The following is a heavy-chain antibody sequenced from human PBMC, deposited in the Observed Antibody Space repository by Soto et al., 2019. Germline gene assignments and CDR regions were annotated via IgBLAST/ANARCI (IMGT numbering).Heavy chain of an antibody. CDR3: AKDLSRYYYSDMDV. CDR2: ISYDGSNK. Sequence: PVGSLRLSCAASGFTFSSYGMHWVRQAPGKGLEWVAVISYDGSNKYYADSVKGRFTISRHKSNYTLYLQTNSRIAEDTAVYYCAKDLSRYYYSDMDVWAQGTTDTVSS. V-gene: IGHV3-30*18. J-gene: IGHJ6*02. CDR1: GFTFSSYG.